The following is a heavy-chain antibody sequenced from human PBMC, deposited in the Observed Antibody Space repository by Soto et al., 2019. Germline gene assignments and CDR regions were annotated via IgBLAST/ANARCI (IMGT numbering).Heavy chain of an antibody. D-gene: IGHD6-19*01. CDR2: ISAGSNTI. CDR3: ARDSGATGADDY. CDR1: GFIFSVYS. V-gene: IGHV3-48*02. Sequence: EVQLVESGGGLVEPGGYLRLSCAASGFIFSVYSMTWVRQAPGKGLEWVSYISAGSNTIYYRDSVKGRFTISRDNAKNPLYLQMNSLRDEDTAVYYCARDSGATGADDYWGQGTLVTVSS. J-gene: IGHJ4*02.